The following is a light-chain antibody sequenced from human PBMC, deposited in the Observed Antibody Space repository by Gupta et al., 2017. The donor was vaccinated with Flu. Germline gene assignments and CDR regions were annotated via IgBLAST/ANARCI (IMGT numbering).Light chain of an antibody. CDR3: QQYNDWFLYT. J-gene: IGKJ2*01. CDR2: GAS. CDR1: ESVGSK. Sequence: ERAALYCRTSESVGSKLAWYQQKPGQAPRLLIYGASTRATGVPARFSGSGSGTEFTLTISSLQSEDFAVYYCQQYNDWFLYTFGQGTKLEIK. V-gene: IGKV3-15*01.